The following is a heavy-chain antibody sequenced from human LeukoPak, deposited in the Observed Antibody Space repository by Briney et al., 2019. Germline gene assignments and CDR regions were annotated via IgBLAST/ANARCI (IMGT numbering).Heavy chain of an antibody. CDR2: INHSGST. Sequence: SETLSLTCAVYGGSFSGYYWSWIRQPPGKGLEWIGEINHSGSTNYNPSLKSRVTISADTSKNQFSLKLSSVTAADTAVYYCARGPGTGTTPVPFDIWGQGTMVTVSS. V-gene: IGHV4-34*01. CDR1: GGSFSGYY. J-gene: IGHJ3*02. CDR3: ARGPGTGTTPVPFDI. D-gene: IGHD1-1*01.